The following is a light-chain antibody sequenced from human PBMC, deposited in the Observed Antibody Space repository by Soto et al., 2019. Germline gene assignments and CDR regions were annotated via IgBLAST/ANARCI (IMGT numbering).Light chain of an antibody. Sequence: DIVMTQSPLSLPVSPGQPASISCRSSQSLLHRNGYNYLDWYLQKPGQSPRLLIHLGSNRASGVPDRFSGSGSGTDFTLKVSRVEAEDVGVYYCMQALQTPLTFGGGTKVEIK. CDR3: MQALQTPLT. CDR2: LGS. V-gene: IGKV2-28*01. J-gene: IGKJ4*01. CDR1: QSLLHRNGYNY.